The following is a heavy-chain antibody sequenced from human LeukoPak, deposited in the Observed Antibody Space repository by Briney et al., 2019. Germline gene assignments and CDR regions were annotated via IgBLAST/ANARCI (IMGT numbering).Heavy chain of an antibody. Sequence: GGSLRLSCAASGFTFSSYWMRWVRQAPGKGLVWVSRINTDGSSTSYADSVKGRFTISRDNAKNTLYLQMNSLRAEDTAVYYCARVYDGYLDAFDIWGQGTMVTVSS. D-gene: IGHD5-24*01. CDR1: GFTFSSYW. J-gene: IGHJ3*02. V-gene: IGHV3-74*01. CDR2: INTDGSST. CDR3: ARVYDGYLDAFDI.